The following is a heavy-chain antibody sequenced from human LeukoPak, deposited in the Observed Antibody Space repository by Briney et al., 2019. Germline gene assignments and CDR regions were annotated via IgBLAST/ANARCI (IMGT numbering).Heavy chain of an antibody. V-gene: IGHV3-9*01. J-gene: IGHJ4*02. D-gene: IGHD4-17*01. CDR2: ICWNSGSI. CDR3: AKDCPDYGHYYLGY. Sequence: GGSLRLSCAASGFTFSSYWMSWVRQAPGKGLEWVSGICWNSGSIDYADSVKGRFTISRDNAKNSLYLQMNSLRAEDTAVYYCAKDCPDYGHYYLGYWGQGTLDTVSS. CDR1: GFTFSSYW.